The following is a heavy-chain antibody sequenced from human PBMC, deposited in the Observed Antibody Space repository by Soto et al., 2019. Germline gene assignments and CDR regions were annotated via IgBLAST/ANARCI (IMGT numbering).Heavy chain of an antibody. J-gene: IGHJ4*02. D-gene: IGHD6-13*01. CDR1: GFTFSSYG. CDR2: IWYDGSNK. V-gene: IGHV3-33*01. CDR3: ARERLRIAAAGTIGGYFDY. Sequence: QVQLVESGGGVVQPGRSLRLSCAASGFTFSSYGMHWVRQAPGKGLEWVAVIWYDGSNKYYADSVKGRFTISRDNSKNTVYLQMNSLRAEDTAVYYCARERLRIAAAGTIGGYFDYWGQGTLVTVSS.